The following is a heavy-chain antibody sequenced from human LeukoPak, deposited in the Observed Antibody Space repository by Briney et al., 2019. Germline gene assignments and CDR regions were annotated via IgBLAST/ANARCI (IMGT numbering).Heavy chain of an antibody. CDR2: IYPGDSDT. D-gene: IGHD2-15*01. CDR3: ARRGEVVAANYGMDV. V-gene: IGHV5-51*01. J-gene: IGHJ6*02. Sequence: GESLKISCKGCGYSFTSYWIGWVRQMPGKGLEWMGIIYPGDSDTRYSPSFQGQVTISADKSISTAYLQWSSLKASDTAMYYCARRGEVVAANYGMDVWGQGTTVTVSS. CDR1: GYSFTSYW.